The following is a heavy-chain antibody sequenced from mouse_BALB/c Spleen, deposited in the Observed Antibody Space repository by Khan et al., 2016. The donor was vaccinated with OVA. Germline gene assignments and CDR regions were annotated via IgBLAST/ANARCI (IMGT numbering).Heavy chain of an antibody. V-gene: IGHV1-20*02. Sequence: VQLQQSGPELVKPGASVKISCKASGYSFTGYFMNWVMQSHGKSLEWIGRINPYNGDTFYNQKLKGKATLTVDNSSSTAHMELRSLASEDSAVYYCAREGYGESYYFDYWGQGTTLTVSS. CDR2: INPYNGDT. J-gene: IGHJ2*01. D-gene: IGHD2-13*01. CDR1: GYSFTGYF. CDR3: AREGYGESYYFDY.